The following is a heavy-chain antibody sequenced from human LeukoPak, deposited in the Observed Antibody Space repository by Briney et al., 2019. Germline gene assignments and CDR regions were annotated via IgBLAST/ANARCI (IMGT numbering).Heavy chain of an antibody. J-gene: IGHJ4*02. V-gene: IGHV3-30*04. CDR1: GFTFSSYA. Sequence: GGSLRLSCAASGFTFSSYAMRWVRQAPGKGLEWVAVISYDGSNKYYADSVKGRFTISRDNAKNFLYLQMNSLRAEDTALYYCARDRRAIFGVVTHPFGYWGQGTLVTVSS. CDR3: ARDRRAIFGVVTHPFGY. D-gene: IGHD3-3*01. CDR2: ISYDGSNK.